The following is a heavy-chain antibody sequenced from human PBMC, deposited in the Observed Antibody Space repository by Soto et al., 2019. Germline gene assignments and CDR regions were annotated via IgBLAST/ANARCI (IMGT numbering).Heavy chain of an antibody. CDR1: GFTFDIYA. CDR3: ARVFCSGHRCDITNCFVP. Sequence: EVQLLESGGGLVQPGGSLRLSCAASGFTFDIYAMTWLRQAPGKGLEWVSLISYNGAITDYADSVKGRFTISRDNSKNAQFLQMISLTAEDTVTYYLARVFCSGHRCDITNCFVPWGQGTLVTFSS. V-gene: IGHV3-23*01. D-gene: IGHD2-15*01. J-gene: IGHJ5*02. CDR2: ISYNGAIT.